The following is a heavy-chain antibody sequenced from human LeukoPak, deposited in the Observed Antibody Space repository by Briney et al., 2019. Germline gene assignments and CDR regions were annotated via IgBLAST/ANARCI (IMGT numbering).Heavy chain of an antibody. J-gene: IGHJ6*02. D-gene: IGHD2-2*01. CDR3: ARDRTTDYYYGMDV. Sequence: GGSLRLSCAASGFTFSSYSMNWVRQAPGKGLEWVSSISSSSSYIYYADSVKGRFTISRDNSKNTLYLQMNSLRAEDTAVYYCARDRTTDYYYGMDVWGQGTTVTVSS. V-gene: IGHV3-21*01. CDR2: ISSSSSYI. CDR1: GFTFSSYS.